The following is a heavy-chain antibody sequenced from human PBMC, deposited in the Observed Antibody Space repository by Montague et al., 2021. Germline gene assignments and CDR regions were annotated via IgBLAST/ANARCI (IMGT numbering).Heavy chain of an antibody. D-gene: IGHD2-21*01. CDR2: INGSGATT. Sequence: SLRLSCAASGFTFDNSGMSWVRQAPGKGLEWVSSINGSGATTNYADSVKGRFTISRDNAENTLYLQMNNLRAEDTALYYCARGRGVGCCVEQVDLWGQGTLVTVSS. V-gene: IGHV3-23*01. J-gene: IGHJ5*02. CDR3: ARGRGVGCCVEQVDL. CDR1: GFTFDNSG.